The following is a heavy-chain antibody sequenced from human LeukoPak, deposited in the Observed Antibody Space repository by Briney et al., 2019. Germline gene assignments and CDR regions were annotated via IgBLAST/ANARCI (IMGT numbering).Heavy chain of an antibody. J-gene: IGHJ4*02. D-gene: IGHD3-9*01. CDR3: ASLGMVYNILTGYRRPQTNDY. CDR2: IRYDGRNK. CDR1: GFIFSSYG. V-gene: IGHV3-30*02. Sequence: GGSLRLSCAASGFIFSSYGMHWVRQAPGKGLKWVPFIRYDGRNKYYADSVKGRFSISRDNSKNTLYLQMNSLRAEDTAVYYCASLGMVYNILTGYRRPQTNDYWGQGTLVTVSS.